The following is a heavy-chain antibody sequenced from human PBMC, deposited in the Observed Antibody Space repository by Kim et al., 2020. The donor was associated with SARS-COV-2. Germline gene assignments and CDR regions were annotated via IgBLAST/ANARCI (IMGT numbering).Heavy chain of an antibody. CDR2: IDPSDSYT. CDR1: GYSFTTYW. D-gene: IGHD2-15*01. J-gene: IGHJ4*02. Sequence: GESLKISCKGSGYSFTTYWISWVRQMPGKGLEWMGRIDPSDSYTNYSPSFQGHVTISADKSISTAYLQWSSLKASDTAMYYCARHCSGSSCPFDYWGQGTLVTVSS. CDR3: ARHCSGSSCPFDY. V-gene: IGHV5-10-1*01.